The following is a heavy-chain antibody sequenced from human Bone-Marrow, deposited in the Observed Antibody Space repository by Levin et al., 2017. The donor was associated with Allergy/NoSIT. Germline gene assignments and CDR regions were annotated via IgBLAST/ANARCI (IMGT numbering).Heavy chain of an antibody. CDR1: GFTFSNVW. J-gene: IGHJ3*01. V-gene: IGHV3-15*01. Sequence: GGSLRLSCAASGFTFSNVWMHWVRQAPGKGLEWVSRIKSKTDGGAIDYAAPVKGRFTISRDDSKNTLYLQMNGLKIEDTAVYYCTTGSAVRWVPVWGQGTMVTVSS. D-gene: IGHD4-23*01. CDR2: IKSKTDGGAI. CDR3: TTGSAVRWVPV.